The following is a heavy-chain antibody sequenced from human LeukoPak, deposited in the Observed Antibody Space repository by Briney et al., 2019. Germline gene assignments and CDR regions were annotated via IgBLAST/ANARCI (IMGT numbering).Heavy chain of an antibody. Sequence: PSETLSLTCAVYGGSFSGYYWSWIRQPPGKGLEWIGEINHSGSTNYNPSLKSRVTISVDTSKNQFSLKLSSVTAADTAVYYCARESTGYDILTGYYMKLNWFGPWGQGTLVTVSS. D-gene: IGHD3-9*01. CDR1: GGSFSGYY. CDR3: ARESTGYDILTGYYMKLNWFGP. CDR2: INHSGST. V-gene: IGHV4-34*01. J-gene: IGHJ5*02.